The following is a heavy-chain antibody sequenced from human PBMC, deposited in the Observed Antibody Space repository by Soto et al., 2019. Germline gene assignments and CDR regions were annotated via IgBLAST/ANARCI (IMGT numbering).Heavy chain of an antibody. CDR1: GFTFSTYA. CDR2: ISNDGGSK. J-gene: IGHJ4*02. CDR3: YSSGW. D-gene: IGHD6-19*01. Sequence: QVQLVESGGGVVQLGRSLRLSCTASGFTFSTYAMHWVRQAPGKGLEWVAVISNDGGSKYYADSVKGRFTISRDNSKNTMYLQMNSLRAEDTAVYYGYSSGWWGQGTLVTVSS. V-gene: IGHV3-30*03.